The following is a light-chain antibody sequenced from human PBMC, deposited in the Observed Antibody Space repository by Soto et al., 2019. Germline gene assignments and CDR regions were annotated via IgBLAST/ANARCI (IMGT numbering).Light chain of an antibody. J-gene: IGLJ1*01. Sequence: QSALTQPASVSGSPGQSITISCTGTSRDIGTYNAVSWYQQHPGKAPKLLIYEGTKRPSGVSYRFSGSPSAYTASLTISGLQTEDEADYYCCSYADGDTYVFGSATKLTVL. V-gene: IGLV2-23*01. CDR3: CSYADGDTYV. CDR1: SRDIGTYNA. CDR2: EGT.